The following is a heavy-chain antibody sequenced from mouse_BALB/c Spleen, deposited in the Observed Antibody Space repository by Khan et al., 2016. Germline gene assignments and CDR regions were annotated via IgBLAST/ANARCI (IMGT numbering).Heavy chain of an antibody. J-gene: IGHJ2*01. V-gene: IGHV5-17*02. Sequence: EVELVESGGGLVQPGGSRKLSCAASGFTFSSFGMHWVRQAPEKGLEWVAYISSGSSTIYYADTVKGRFTTSRDNPKNTLFLQMTRLRSENTAMYYCARKESYYRYDVFDYWGQGTTLTVSS. CDR1: GFTFSSFG. CDR3: ARKESYYRYDVFDY. CDR2: ISSGSSTI. D-gene: IGHD2-12*01.